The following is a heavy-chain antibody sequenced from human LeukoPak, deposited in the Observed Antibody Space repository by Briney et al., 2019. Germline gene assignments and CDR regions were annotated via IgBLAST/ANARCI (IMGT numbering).Heavy chain of an antibody. Sequence: SETLSLTCTVSGGSISSYYWSWIRQPPGKGLEWIGYIYYSGSTNYNPSLKSRVTISVDTSKNQFSLKLSSVTAADTAVYYCARGAYYDFWSGYLTYYYYMDVWGKGTTVTVSS. CDR1: GGSISSYY. D-gene: IGHD3-3*01. CDR2: IYYSGST. CDR3: ARGAYYDFWSGYLTYYYYMDV. J-gene: IGHJ6*03. V-gene: IGHV4-59*01.